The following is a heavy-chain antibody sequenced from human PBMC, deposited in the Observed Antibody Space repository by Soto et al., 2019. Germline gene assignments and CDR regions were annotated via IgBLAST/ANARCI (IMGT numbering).Heavy chain of an antibody. V-gene: IGHV4-30-4*01. J-gene: IGHJ4*02. D-gene: IGHD3-16*02. Sequence: PSETLSLTCTVSGGSISSGDYYWSWIRQPPGKGLEWIGYIYYSGSTYYNPSLKSRVTISVDTSKNQFSLKLSSVTAADTAVYYCARGTTWTLSSFDYWGQGTLVTVSS. CDR1: GGSISSGDYY. CDR2: IYYSGST. CDR3: ARGTTWTLSSFDY.